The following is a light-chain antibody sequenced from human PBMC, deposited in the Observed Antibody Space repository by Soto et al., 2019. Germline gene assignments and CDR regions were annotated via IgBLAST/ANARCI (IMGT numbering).Light chain of an antibody. CDR3: QQYGNTPQT. Sequence: ESVLTQSPGTLSLSPGERATLSCRASQSVSSSYLAWYQQKPGQAPRLLIYGASDRATGIPDRFTGSGSGTDFTLTISRLEPEDFAVYYCQQYGNTPQTFGQGTKVDIK. J-gene: IGKJ1*01. V-gene: IGKV3-20*01. CDR1: QSVSSSY. CDR2: GAS.